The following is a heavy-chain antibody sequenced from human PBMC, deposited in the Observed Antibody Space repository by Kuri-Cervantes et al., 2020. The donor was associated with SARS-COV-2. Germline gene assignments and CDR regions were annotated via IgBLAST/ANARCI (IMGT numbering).Heavy chain of an antibody. J-gene: IGHJ6*03. V-gene: IGHV4-38-2*02. D-gene: IGHD6-6*01. CDR1: GYSISSGYY. Sequence: SETLSLTCTVSGYSISSGYYWGWIRQPPGKGLEWIGSIYHSGSTYYNPSLKSRVTISVDTSKNQFSLKLSSVTAADTAVYYCARKSIAARPSPYYYYYMDVWGKGTTVTVSS. CDR2: IYHSGST. CDR3: ARKSIAARPSPYYYYYMDV.